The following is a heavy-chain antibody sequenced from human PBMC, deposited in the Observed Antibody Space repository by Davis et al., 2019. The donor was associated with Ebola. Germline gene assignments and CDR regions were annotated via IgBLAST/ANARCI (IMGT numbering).Heavy chain of an antibody. V-gene: IGHV3-74*01. D-gene: IGHD1-14*01. CDR1: GFTFSSYW. CDR3: ARDLPGGDWYFDL. J-gene: IGHJ2*01. Sequence: HTGGSLRLSCAASGFTFSSYWMHWVRQAPGKGLVWVSRINSDGRTTAYADSVKGRFTISRDNSKNTLYLQMSSLRAEDTAVYYCARDLPGGDWYFDLWGRGTLVTVSS. CDR2: INSDGRTT.